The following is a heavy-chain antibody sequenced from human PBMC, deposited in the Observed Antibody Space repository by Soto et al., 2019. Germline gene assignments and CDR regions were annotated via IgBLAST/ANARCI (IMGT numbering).Heavy chain of an antibody. V-gene: IGHV3-15*07. CDR1: GFTFSNAW. CDR3: TTDWIDYSNYFIKGTDYYYGMDV. D-gene: IGHD4-4*01. J-gene: IGHJ6*02. CDR2: IKSKTDGGTT. Sequence: GGSLRLSCAASGFTFSNAWMNWVRQAPGKGLEWVGRIKSKTDGGTTDYAAPVKGRFTISRDDSKNTLYLQMNSLKTEDTAVYYCTTDWIDYSNYFIKGTDYYYGMDVWGQGTTVTVSS.